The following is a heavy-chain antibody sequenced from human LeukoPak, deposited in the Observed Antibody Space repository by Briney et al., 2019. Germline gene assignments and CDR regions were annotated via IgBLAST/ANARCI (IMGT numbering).Heavy chain of an antibody. CDR1: GFSFSSYW. V-gene: IGHV3-7*01. D-gene: IGHD3-3*01. Sequence: GGSLRLSCAASGFSFSSYWMSWVRQAPGKGLEWVANINPDGSNMLYVDSVKGRFTISRDNAKNSLYLQMDNLRAEDTAVYFCVSGFLQWLYWGQGTLVTVSS. CDR3: VSGFLQWLY. J-gene: IGHJ4*02. CDR2: INPDGSNM.